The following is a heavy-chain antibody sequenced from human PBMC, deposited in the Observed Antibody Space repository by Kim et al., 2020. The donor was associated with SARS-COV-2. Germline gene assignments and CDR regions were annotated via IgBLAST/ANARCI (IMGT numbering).Heavy chain of an antibody. CDR1: GYTFTNYA. V-gene: IGHV7-4-1*02. CDR2: INTNTGNP. D-gene: IGHD3-10*01. CDR3: ARDYYGAGPNSYFDL. Sequence: ASVKVSCKASGYTFTNYAMNWVRQAPGQGLEWLGWINTNTGNPTYAQAFTGRFVFSLDTSVSTAYLQISSLKAEDGAVYYCARDYYGAGPNSYFDLWGQGTLVTVSS. J-gene: IGHJ4*02.